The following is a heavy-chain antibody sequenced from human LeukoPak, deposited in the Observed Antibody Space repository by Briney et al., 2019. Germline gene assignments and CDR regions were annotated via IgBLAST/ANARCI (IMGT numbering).Heavy chain of an antibody. Sequence: ASVKVSCKASGYTFTGYYMHWVRQAPGQGLEWMGWINPNSGGTNYAQKFQARVTMPRDTSISTAYMELSRLRSADTAVYYCAIVRDNWGRGNYYFDYWSQGTLVTVSS. D-gene: IGHD7-27*01. CDR2: INPNSGGT. V-gene: IGHV1-2*02. CDR3: AIVRDNWGRGNYYFDY. CDR1: GYTFTGYY. J-gene: IGHJ4*02.